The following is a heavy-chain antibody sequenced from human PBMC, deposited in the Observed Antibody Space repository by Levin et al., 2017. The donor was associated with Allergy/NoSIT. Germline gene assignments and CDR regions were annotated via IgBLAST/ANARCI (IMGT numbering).Heavy chain of an antibody. J-gene: IGHJ4*02. CDR3: ARAQTGYVSPFDY. CDR2: IYYNGDT. Sequence: SSETLSLTCTVSGASTSRGGYYWGWIRQHPGKGLEWIGYIYYNGDTFYNPSLKSRVTISVETSTNQFSLNLYSVTAADTAVYYCARAQTGYVSPFDYWGQGTLVTVSS. V-gene: IGHV4-31*03. D-gene: IGHD3-9*01. CDR1: GASTSRGGYY.